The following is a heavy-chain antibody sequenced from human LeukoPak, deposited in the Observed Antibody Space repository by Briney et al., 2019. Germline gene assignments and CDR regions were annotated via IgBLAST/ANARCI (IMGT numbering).Heavy chain of an antibody. CDR1: GFTFSSYS. J-gene: IGHJ4*02. CDR3: AKEGISDLWFGELSGGDFDY. Sequence: GGSLRLSCAASGFTFSSYSMNWVRQAPGKGLEWVAAITGSGAFTDYADSVKGRFTISRDNSKNTLYLQMNSLRAEDTAVYYCAKEGISDLWFGELSGGDFDYWGQGTLVTVSS. CDR2: ITGSGAFT. V-gene: IGHV3-23*01. D-gene: IGHD3-10*01.